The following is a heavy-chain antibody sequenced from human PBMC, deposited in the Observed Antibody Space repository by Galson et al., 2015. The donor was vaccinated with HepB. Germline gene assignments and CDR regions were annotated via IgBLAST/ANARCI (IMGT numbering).Heavy chain of an antibody. V-gene: IGHV1-18*04. D-gene: IGHD4-17*01. CDR2: ISAYNGNT. CDR3: ARADPTVTKRRGWFDP. Sequence: SVKVSCKASGYTFTSYGISWVRQAPGQGLEWMGWISAYNGNTNYAQKLQGRVTMTTDTSTSTAYMELRSLRSDDTAVYYCARADPTVTKRRGWFDPWGQGTLVTVSS. J-gene: IGHJ5*02. CDR1: GYTFTSYG.